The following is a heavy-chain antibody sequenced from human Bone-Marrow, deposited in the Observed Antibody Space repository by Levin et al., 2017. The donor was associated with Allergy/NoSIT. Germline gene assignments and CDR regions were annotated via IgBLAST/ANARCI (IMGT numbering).Heavy chain of an antibody. V-gene: IGHV4-34*01. CDR3: ARGSYDYVWGSYRYPLDY. Sequence: SETLSLTCAVYGGSFSGYYWSWIRQPPGKGLEWIGEINHSGSTNYNPSLKSRVTISVDTSKNQFSLKLSSVTAADTAVYYCARGSYDYVWGSYRYPLDYWGQGTLVTVSS. J-gene: IGHJ4*02. D-gene: IGHD3-16*02. CDR2: INHSGST. CDR1: GGSFSGYY.